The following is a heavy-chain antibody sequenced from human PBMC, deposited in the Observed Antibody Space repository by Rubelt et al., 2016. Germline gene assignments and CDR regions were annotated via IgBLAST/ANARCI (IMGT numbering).Heavy chain of an antibody. Sequence: EVRLLESGGGLVQPGGSLRLSCVASGFTFSNYPMTWVRQAPGKGLEWVANIKQDGSEKSYVDSVKGRFTISRDNAKKALCLQRTSLRAEDTAVYYCARPPQRDTAQIDIWGQGTMVTVSS. CDR1: GFTFSNYP. J-gene: IGHJ3*02. V-gene: IGHV3-7*01. D-gene: IGHD5-18*01. CDR3: ARPPQRDTAQIDI. CDR2: IKQDGSEK.